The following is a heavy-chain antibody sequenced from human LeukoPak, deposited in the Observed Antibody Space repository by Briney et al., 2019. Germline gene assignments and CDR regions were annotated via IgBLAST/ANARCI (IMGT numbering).Heavy chain of an antibody. Sequence: GGSLRLSCAASGFTFSSYGMHWVRQAPGKGLEWVAVIWYDGSNKYYADSVKGRFTISRDNSKNTLYLQMNSLKAEDTGVYYCIADLFNHYYGMDVWGQGTTVTVSS. V-gene: IGHV3-33*01. CDR2: IWYDGSNK. CDR1: GFTFSSYG. CDR3: IADLFNHYYGMDV. J-gene: IGHJ6*02.